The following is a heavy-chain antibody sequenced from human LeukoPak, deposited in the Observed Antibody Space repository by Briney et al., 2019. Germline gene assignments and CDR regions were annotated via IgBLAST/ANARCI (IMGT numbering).Heavy chain of an antibody. D-gene: IGHD2-15*01. CDR3: ARVLLEVDAFDI. J-gene: IGHJ3*02. CDR1: GYSISSGYY. Sequence: SETLSLTCTVSGYSISSGYYWGWIRQPPGKGLEWIGSIYHSGSTYYNPSLKSRVTISVDRSKNQFSLKLSSVTAADTAVYYCARVLLEVDAFDIWGQGTMVTVSS. CDR2: IYHSGST. V-gene: IGHV4-38-2*02.